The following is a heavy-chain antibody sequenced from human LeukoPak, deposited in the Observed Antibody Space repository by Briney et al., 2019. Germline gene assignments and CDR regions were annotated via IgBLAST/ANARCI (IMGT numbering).Heavy chain of an antibody. J-gene: IGHJ6*02. CDR1: GFTVSRNY. D-gene: IGHD1-1*01. V-gene: IGHV3-53*01. Sequence: GGSLRLSCAASGFTVSRNYMSWVRQAPGKGLEWVSLTYSDGSTSYTESVKGRFTISRDNSKNTPSLQLNSLRAEDTAVYYCARDGGSSTKEPTGGYYYYGMDVWGQGTTVTVFS. CDR2: TYSDGST. CDR3: ARDGGSSTKEPTGGYYYYGMDV.